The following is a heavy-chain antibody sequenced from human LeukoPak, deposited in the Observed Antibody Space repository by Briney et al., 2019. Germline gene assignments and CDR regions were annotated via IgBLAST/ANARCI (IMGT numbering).Heavy chain of an antibody. CDR1: GGSISSSNW. Sequence: PSETLSLTCAVSGGSISSSNWWSWVRQSPGKGLEWIGEIYHSGSTNYNPSLKSRVTISVDKSKNQFSLKLSSVTAADTAVYYCASIAAAGTPASSGDWGQGTLVTVSS. J-gene: IGHJ4*02. V-gene: IGHV4-4*02. CDR2: IYHSGST. CDR3: ASIAAAGTPASSGD. D-gene: IGHD6-13*01.